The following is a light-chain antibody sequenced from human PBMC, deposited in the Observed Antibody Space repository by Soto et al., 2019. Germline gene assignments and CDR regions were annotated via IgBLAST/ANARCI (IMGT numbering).Light chain of an antibody. J-gene: IGKJ2*01. CDR2: WAS. CDR3: QQYYRAPRT. CDR1: RSLFYSPHNKSY. Sequence: DIVMTQSPDSLAVSLGERATINCTSGRSLFYSPHNKSYLAWYQQKVGQPPQMLIYWASTRESGVPDRFRGSGSGTDFTLTISSLQADDVAVYYCQQYYRAPRTFGQGTKVA. V-gene: IGKV4-1*01.